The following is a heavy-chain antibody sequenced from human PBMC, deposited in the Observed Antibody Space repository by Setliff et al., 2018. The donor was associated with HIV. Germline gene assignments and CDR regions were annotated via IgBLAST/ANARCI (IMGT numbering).Heavy chain of an antibody. CDR2: IEPSSGGT. D-gene: IGHD2-8*02. J-gene: IGHJ3*01. CDR1: GYTFTAYY. Sequence: GASVKVSCKASGYTFTAYYIHWVRQAPGHELQLMGRIEPSSGGTNYIQKFQGRVTITRDTSIYTVYMELTGLASDDTAFYYCARQDHSSVNTGSLYAFDVWGQGTMVTVSS. CDR3: ARQDHSSVNTGSLYAFDV. V-gene: IGHV1-2*06.